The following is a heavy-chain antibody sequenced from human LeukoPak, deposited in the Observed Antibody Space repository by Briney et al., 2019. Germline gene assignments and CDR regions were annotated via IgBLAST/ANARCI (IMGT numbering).Heavy chain of an antibody. CDR3: ARGYSSSWLGYFDY. CDR2: VSSDGSIK. J-gene: IGHJ4*02. CDR1: GFTFSSYG. Sequence: GGSLRLSCVASGFTFSSYGIHWVRQAPGKGLEWVAVVSSDGSIKYNADSVRGRFTISRDTSKNAVYLQMNSLGAEDTAFYYCARGYSSSWLGYFDYWGQGTLVTVSS. V-gene: IGHV3-30*03. D-gene: IGHD6-13*01.